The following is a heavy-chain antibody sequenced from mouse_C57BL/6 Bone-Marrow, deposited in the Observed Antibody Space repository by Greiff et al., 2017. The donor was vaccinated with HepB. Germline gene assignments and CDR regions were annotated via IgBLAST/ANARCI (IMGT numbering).Heavy chain of an antibody. D-gene: IGHD1-1*01. Sequence: QVQLKQPGAELVKPGASVKLSCKASGYTFTSYWMHWVKQRPGRGLEWIGRIDPNSGGTKYNEKFKSKATLTVDKPSSTAYMELRSLTSEDSAVYFCARYYGSSLDYWGQGTTLTVSS. V-gene: IGHV1-62-3*01. CDR2: IDPNSGGT. CDR3: ARYYGSSLDY. CDR1: GYTFTSYW. J-gene: IGHJ2*01.